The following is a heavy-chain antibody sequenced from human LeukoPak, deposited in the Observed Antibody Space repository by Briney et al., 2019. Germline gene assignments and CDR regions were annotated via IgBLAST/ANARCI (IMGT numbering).Heavy chain of an antibody. CDR1: GGSISSYY. D-gene: IGHD3-10*01. CDR3: ARHYYYGSGRDDYGMDV. Sequence: SETLSLTCTVSGGSISSYYWSWIRQPPGKGLEWIGYIYYSGSTNYNPSLKSRVTISVDTSKNQFSLKLSSVTAADTAVYYCARHYYYGSGRDDYGMDVWGQGTTVTVSS. J-gene: IGHJ6*02. V-gene: IGHV4-59*08. CDR2: IYYSGST.